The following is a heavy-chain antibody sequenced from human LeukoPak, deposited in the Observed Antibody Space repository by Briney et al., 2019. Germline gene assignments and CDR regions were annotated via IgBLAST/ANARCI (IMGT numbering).Heavy chain of an antibody. CDR3: ARHGDSNWYFDY. CDR2: IYPGDSDT. Sequence: GESRKISCKVSGYSFTSHWNAWVRQMPGRGLECMGIIYPGDSDTTYSPSFQGQGTIPDDKSISTDYLQWRSLKASDTGMYYCARHGDSNWYFDYWGQGTLVTVSS. D-gene: IGHD6-13*01. CDR1: GYSFTSHW. J-gene: IGHJ4*02. V-gene: IGHV5-51*01.